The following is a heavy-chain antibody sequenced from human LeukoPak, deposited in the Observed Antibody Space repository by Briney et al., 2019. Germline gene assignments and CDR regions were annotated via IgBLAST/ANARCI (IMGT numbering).Heavy chain of an antibody. CDR1: GFTFSSYA. D-gene: IGHD3-10*01. CDR2: ISGSGGST. Sequence: PGGSLRLSCAASGFTFSSYAMSWVRQAPGKGLEWVSAISGSGGSTYYADSVKGRFTISRDNSKNTLYLQMNSLRAEDTAVYYCARGVQEFGPRFGSFDYWGQGTLVTVSS. J-gene: IGHJ4*02. CDR3: ARGVQEFGPRFGSFDY. V-gene: IGHV3-23*01.